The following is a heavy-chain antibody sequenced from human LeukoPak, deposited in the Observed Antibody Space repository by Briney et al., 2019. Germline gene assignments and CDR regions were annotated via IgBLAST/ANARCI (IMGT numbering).Heavy chain of an antibody. V-gene: IGHV3-23*01. Sequence: PGGSLRLSCAASGFTFSSYSMSWVRQAPGKGLEWVSSISSSGFNTYYADSVKGRFTISRDNSKNTMDLQMNSLRAEDTAIYYCVKDRPTWPIDYWGQGTLVTVSS. D-gene: IGHD5-12*01. J-gene: IGHJ4*02. CDR3: VKDRPTWPIDY. CDR2: ISSSGFNT. CDR1: GFTFSSYS.